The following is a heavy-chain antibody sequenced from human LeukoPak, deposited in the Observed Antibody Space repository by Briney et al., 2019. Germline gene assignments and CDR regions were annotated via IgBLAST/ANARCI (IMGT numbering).Heavy chain of an antibody. J-gene: IGHJ4*02. CDR3: AKMQGYFDY. CDR2: FTSSGETT. V-gene: IGHV3-23*01. CDR1: GSIPFNSYS. Sequence: GGSLRLSCAASGSIPFNSYSMSWVRQAPGKGLEWVSAFTSSGETTYYADSVKGRFTISRDNSKNMVYLQMNSLRAEDAATYYCAKMQGYFDYWGQGSLVTVSP.